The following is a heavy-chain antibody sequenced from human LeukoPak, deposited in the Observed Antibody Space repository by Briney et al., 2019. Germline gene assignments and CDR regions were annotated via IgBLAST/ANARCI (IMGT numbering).Heavy chain of an antibody. CDR2: ISSNGGST. Sequence: PGGSLRLSCAASGFTFSSYAMHWVRQAPGKGLEYVSAISSNGGSTYYANSVKGRFTISRDNSKNTLYLQMNSLRAEDTAVYYCAKDSYSYGHSPWFDYWGQGTLVTVSS. J-gene: IGHJ4*02. V-gene: IGHV3-64*01. CDR1: GFTFSSYA. CDR3: AKDSYSYGHSPWFDY. D-gene: IGHD5-18*01.